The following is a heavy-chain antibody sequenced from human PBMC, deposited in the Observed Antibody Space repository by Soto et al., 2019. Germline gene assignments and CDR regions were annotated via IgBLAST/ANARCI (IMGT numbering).Heavy chain of an antibody. CDR2: INHSGST. CDR3: ARGSYCTGGSCPDDNYFYMDV. CDR1: GGSFSGYY. D-gene: IGHD2-15*01. J-gene: IGHJ6*03. V-gene: IGHV4-34*01. Sequence: QVHLQPWGAGLLTPSETLSLTCAVYGGSFSGYYWSWVRQPPGKGLGWIGEINHSGSTNYNPSLKSRVTISVDTSKEHFSLKLSSVTAADTALYYCARGSYCTGGSCPDDNYFYMDVWGKGTTVTVSS.